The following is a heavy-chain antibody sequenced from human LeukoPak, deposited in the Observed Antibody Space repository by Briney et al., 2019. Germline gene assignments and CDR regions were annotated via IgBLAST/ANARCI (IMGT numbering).Heavy chain of an antibody. CDR1: GGSLSSSSYY. CDR2: IYFSGST. J-gene: IGHJ6*02. V-gene: IGHV4-39*01. Sequence: SETLSLTCTLSGGSLSSSSYYWGWIRQPPGKGLEWVGSIYFSGSTYYNPSLKSRVTISVDTSKNQFSLKLSSVTAADTAVYYCALNANFDWTAMDVWGQGTTVTVSS. D-gene: IGHD3-9*01. CDR3: ALNANFDWTAMDV.